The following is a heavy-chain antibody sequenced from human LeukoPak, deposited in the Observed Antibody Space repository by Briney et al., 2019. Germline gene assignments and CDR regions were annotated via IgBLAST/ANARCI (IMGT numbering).Heavy chain of an antibody. Sequence: SVKVSCKASGYTFTSYDISWVRQAPGQGHEWMGRVIPIFGTANYAQKFQGRVTITTDESTSTAYMELSSLRSEDTAVYDCARSELPYYYDSSGYYLNWFDPWGQGTLVTVSS. D-gene: IGHD3-22*01. CDR3: ARSELPYYYDSSGYYLNWFDP. J-gene: IGHJ5*02. CDR1: GYTFTSYD. CDR2: VIPIFGTA. V-gene: IGHV1-69*05.